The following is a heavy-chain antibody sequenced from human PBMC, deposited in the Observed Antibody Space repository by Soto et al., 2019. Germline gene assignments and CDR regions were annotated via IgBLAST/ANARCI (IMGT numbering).Heavy chain of an antibody. V-gene: IGHV3-74*01. CDR2: INSDGSST. D-gene: IGHD3-16*01. CDR3: ARDDGDHVWGTRYGMDV. Sequence: EVQLVESGGGLVQPGGSLRLSCAASGFTFSRYWMHWVRQAPGKGLVWVSRINSDGSSTTYADSVKGRFTISRDYAKNTRYLQMNSLRAEDTAVYYCARDDGDHVWGTRYGMDVWGQGTTVTVSS. J-gene: IGHJ6*02. CDR1: GFTFSRYW.